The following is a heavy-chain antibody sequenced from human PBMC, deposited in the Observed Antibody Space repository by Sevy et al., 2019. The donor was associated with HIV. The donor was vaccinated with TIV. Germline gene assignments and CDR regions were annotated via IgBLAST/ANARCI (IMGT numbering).Heavy chain of an antibody. V-gene: IGHV3-30*04. J-gene: IGHJ4*02. D-gene: IGHD1-26*01. CDR3: ARDGGRDYFDY. CDR1: GFTFRRYA. CDR2: ISYDGSNE. Sequence: GGSLRLSCAASGFTFRRYAMHWVRQAPGKGLEWVTVISYDGSNEYYIDSVKGRFTISRDNSKNILYLQMNSLRPEDTAVYYCARDGGRDYFDYWGQGTLVTVSS.